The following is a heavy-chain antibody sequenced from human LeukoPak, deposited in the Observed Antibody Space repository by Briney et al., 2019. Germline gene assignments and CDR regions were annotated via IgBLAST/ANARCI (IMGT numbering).Heavy chain of an antibody. Sequence: GGSLRLSCTASGFTFGDCAMSWVRQAPGKGLEWVGFIRSKAYGGTTEYAASVKGRFTISRDDSKSIAYLQMNSLKTEDTAVYYCTRVYDSRDYLPRYFDLWGRGTLVTVSS. CDR2: IRSKAYGGTT. CDR3: TRVYDSRDYLPRYFDL. CDR1: GFTFGDCA. D-gene: IGHD4-17*01. J-gene: IGHJ2*01. V-gene: IGHV3-49*04.